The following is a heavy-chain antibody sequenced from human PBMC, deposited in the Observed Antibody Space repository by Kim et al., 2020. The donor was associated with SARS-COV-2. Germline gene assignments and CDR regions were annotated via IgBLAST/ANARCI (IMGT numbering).Heavy chain of an antibody. CDR3: ATGSSVAGTPEDLRYYYGMDV. CDR2: FDPEDGET. CDR1: GYTLTELS. V-gene: IGHV1-24*01. Sequence: ASVKVSCKLSGYTLTELSMHWVRQAPGKGLEWMGGFDPEDGETIYAQKFQGRVTMTEDTSTDTAYMELSSLRSEDTAVYYCATGSSVAGTPEDLRYYYGMDVWGQGTTVTVSS. J-gene: IGHJ6*02. D-gene: IGHD6-19*01.